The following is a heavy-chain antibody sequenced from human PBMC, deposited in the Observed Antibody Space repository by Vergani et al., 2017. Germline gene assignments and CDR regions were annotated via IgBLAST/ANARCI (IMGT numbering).Heavy chain of an antibody. V-gene: IGHV7-4-1*01. CDR2: INPTTGNP. CDR3: ARDHGGSGSYPYLYYYYYGMDV. CDR1: GYSFNNYA. D-gene: IGHD3-10*01. J-gene: IGHJ6*02. Sequence: QEQLVQSGSELKKPGASVKVSCKASGYSFNNYAIHWVRQAPGQGLEWMGWINPTTGNPTYARAFTGRFVFSLDTSISTAYLQIGSLKAEDTAVYYCARDHGGSGSYPYLYYYYYGMDVWGQGTTVTVSS.